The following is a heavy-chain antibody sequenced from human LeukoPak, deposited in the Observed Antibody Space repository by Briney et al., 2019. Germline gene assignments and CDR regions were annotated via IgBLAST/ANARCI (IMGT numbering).Heavy chain of an antibody. CDR1: GGSFSGNY. D-gene: IGHD4-17*01. V-gene: IGHV4-34*01. CDR2: INHSGST. J-gene: IGHJ4*02. Sequence: PSETLSLTCGVYGGSFSGNYWSWIRQPPGKGLEWIGEINHSGSTNYNPSLKSRGTISVDTSKNHFSLKLSSVAAADTAVYYWARGPPPGDRFDYWGQGTLVTVSS. CDR3: ARGPPPGDRFDY.